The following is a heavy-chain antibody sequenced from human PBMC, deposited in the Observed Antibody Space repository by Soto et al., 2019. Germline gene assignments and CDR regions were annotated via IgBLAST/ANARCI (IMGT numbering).Heavy chain of an antibody. J-gene: IGHJ4*02. CDR1: GYTFTVYA. D-gene: IGHD6-19*01. CDR2: INAGNGNT. V-gene: IGHV1-3*05. CDR3: ARAVAVPADFDY. Sequence: QVQLVQSGAEEKKPGASVKVSCKASGYTFTVYAIQWVRQAPGQRLEWMGWINAGNGNTKYSQKFQGRVTITRDTSASTAYMELSSLRSEDTAVYYCARAVAVPADFDYWGQGTLVTVSS.